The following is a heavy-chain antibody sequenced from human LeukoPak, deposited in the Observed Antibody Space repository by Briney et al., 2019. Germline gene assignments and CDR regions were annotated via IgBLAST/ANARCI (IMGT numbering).Heavy chain of an antibody. CDR1: GGPVSSGSYY. CDR3: ARGPRRSWLLLGVDY. D-gene: IGHD3-9*01. Sequence: PSETLSLTCTVSGGPVSSGSYYWSWIRQPPGKGLERIVYSYYSGSTNYNPSLKSRVTISVDTSKNQFSLKLSSVTAADTAVYYCARGPRRSWLLLGVDYWGQGTLVTVSS. V-gene: IGHV4-61*01. CDR2: SYYSGST. J-gene: IGHJ4*02.